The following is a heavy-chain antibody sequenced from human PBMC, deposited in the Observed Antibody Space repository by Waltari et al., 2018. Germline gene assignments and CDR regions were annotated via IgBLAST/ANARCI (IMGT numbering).Heavy chain of an antibody. V-gene: IGHV3-30*01. CDR1: GFTFSSYA. CDR2: ISYDGSNK. CDR3: ARGEEPYYYYYGMDV. Sequence: QVQLVESGGGVVQPGRSLRLSCAASGFTFSSYAMHWVRQAPGKGLEWVAVISYDGSNKYYADSVKGRVTISRDNSKNTLYLQMNSLRAEDTAVYYCARGEEPYYYYYGMDVWGQGTTVTVSS. J-gene: IGHJ6*02.